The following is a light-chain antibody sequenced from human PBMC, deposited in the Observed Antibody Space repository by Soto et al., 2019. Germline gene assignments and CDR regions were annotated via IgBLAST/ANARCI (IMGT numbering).Light chain of an antibody. Sequence: DIQMTQSPSSLSASVGDRVTISCRASQSISTYLNWYRQKPGKAPELLIYAASSLQSGVPSRFSGSGSGTDFPLTITSLQPEDYSTYYCQQSYSSPYTFGQGTKLEIK. V-gene: IGKV1-39*01. CDR3: QQSYSSPYT. CDR1: QSISTY. CDR2: AAS. J-gene: IGKJ2*01.